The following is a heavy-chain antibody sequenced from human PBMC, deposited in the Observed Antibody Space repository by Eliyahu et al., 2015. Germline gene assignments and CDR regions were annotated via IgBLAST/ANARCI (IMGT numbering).Heavy chain of an antibody. D-gene: IGHD5-12*01. Sequence: QVQLQESGPGLVKPSQTLSLTCTVSGGSISSGGYYWXWIRQHPGKGLEWIGYIYYCGSTYYNPSLKSRVTISVDTSKNQFSLKLSSVTAADTAVYYCARLDSVATIRGAFDYWGQGTLVTVSS. V-gene: IGHV4-31*03. J-gene: IGHJ4*02. CDR1: GGSISSGGYY. CDR2: IYYCGST. CDR3: ARLDSVATIRGAFDY.